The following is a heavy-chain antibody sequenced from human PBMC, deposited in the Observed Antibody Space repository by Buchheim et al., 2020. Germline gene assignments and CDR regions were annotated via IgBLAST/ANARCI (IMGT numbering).Heavy chain of an antibody. D-gene: IGHD1-1*01. CDR1: GGSFSGYY. Sequence: QVQLQQWGAGLLKPSETLSLTCAVYGGSFSGYYWSWIRQPPGKGLEWIGEINHSGRTNYNPSLKSRVTISVDTSKNQFSLKLSSVTAADTAVYYCARDERAGTNNWFDPWGQGTL. CDR3: ARDERAGTNNWFDP. V-gene: IGHV4-34*01. CDR2: INHSGRT. J-gene: IGHJ5*02.